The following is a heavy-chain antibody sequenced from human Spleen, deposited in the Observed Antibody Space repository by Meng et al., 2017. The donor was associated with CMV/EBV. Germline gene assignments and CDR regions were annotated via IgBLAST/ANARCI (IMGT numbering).Heavy chain of an antibody. CDR1: GFSLTTSGMS. D-gene: IGHD2-2*01. Sequence: SGPTLVKPTQTLTLTCSFSGFSLTTSGMSVTWVRQPPGKALEWLALIDWDEDKYYSTSLKTRLTISKDTPKNQVVLIMTNMNPADTGTYYCARGHSSSSGFYYGLDVWGQGTTVTVSS. CDR3: ARGHSSSSGFYYGLDV. CDR2: IDWDEDK. J-gene: IGHJ6*02. V-gene: IGHV2-70*13.